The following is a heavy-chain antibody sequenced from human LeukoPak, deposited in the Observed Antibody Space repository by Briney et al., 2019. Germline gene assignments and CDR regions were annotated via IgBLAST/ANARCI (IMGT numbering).Heavy chain of an antibody. V-gene: IGHV1-18*01. CDR1: GYIFTSYG. CDR2: ISANNGNT. D-gene: IGHD2-15*01. CDR3: ARDGGTVATPYYYYGMDV. J-gene: IGHJ6*02. Sequence: SVKVSCKASGYIFTSYGINWVRQAPGQGPEWMGWISANNGNTNYAQKLQGRVTMTTDTFTSTAYMELRSLRSDDTAVYYCARDGGTVATPYYYYGMDVWGQGTTVTVSS.